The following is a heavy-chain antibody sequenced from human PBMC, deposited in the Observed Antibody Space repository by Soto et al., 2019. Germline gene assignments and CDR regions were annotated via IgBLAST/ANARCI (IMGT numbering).Heavy chain of an antibody. Sequence: ASVKVSCKASGYTFTSYGISWVRQAPGQGLEWMGWISAYNGNTNYAQKLQGRVTMTTDTSTSTAYMELRSLSFDDTAVFFCARDDAYYYDSSGYSDAFDIWGQGTMVTVSS. CDR1: GYTFTSYG. D-gene: IGHD3-22*01. V-gene: IGHV1-18*01. CDR3: ARDDAYYYDSSGYSDAFDI. J-gene: IGHJ3*02. CDR2: ISAYNGNT.